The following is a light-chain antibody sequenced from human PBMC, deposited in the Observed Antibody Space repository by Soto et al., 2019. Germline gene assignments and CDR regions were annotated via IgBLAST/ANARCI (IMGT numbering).Light chain of an antibody. CDR2: SNN. J-gene: IGLJ2*01. V-gene: IGLV1-44*01. CDR1: SSNIGSNT. Sequence: QSVLTQPASASGTPGQRVTISCSGSSSNIGSNTVNWYQQLPGTAPKLLIYSNNQRPSGVPDRFSGSKSGTSASLAISGLQSEDEADYYCAACDDSLNGPEVVFGGGTKLTVL. CDR3: AACDDSLNGPEVV.